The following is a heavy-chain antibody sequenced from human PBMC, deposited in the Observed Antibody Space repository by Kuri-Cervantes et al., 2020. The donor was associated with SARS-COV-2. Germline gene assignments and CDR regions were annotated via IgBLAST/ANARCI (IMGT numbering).Heavy chain of an antibody. CDR1: GFTFSSYA. CDR3: AKGKTGDSR. Sequence: GESLKISCAASGFTFSSYAMSWVRQAPGKGLEWVSAISGSGGSTYYADSVKGRFTISRDNPKNTLYLQMNSLRPEDTAVCYCAKGKTGDSRWGQGTLVTVSS. J-gene: IGHJ4*02. D-gene: IGHD7-27*01. CDR2: ISGSGGST. V-gene: IGHV3-23*01.